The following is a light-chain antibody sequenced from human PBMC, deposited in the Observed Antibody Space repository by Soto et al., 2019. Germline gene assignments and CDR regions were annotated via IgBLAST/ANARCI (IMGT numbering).Light chain of an antibody. CDR2: EVS. V-gene: IGKV2-30*02. CDR3: MQGTHWPWT. J-gene: IGKJ1*01. Sequence: DVVMTQSPLSLPVTLGQPASISCRSSQSLIHSDGNTYLSWFQQRPGQSPRRLIYEVSDRDSGVIDXXSGSGSGTDFTLKISRVEAEDVGVYYCMQGTHWPWTFGQGTEVEIK. CDR1: QSLIHSDGNTY.